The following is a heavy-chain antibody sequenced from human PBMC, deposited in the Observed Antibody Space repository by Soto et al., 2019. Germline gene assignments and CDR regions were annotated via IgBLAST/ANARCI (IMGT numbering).Heavy chain of an antibody. CDR2: IYYSGST. CDR1: GGSIISGGYY. D-gene: IGHD6-19*01. V-gene: IGHV4-31*03. J-gene: IGHJ5*02. CDR3: ARVDSRGEGWFDP. Sequence: PSETLSLTCTVSGGSIISGGYYWILIRQHPGKGLEWIGYIYYSGSTYYNPSLKSRVTISVDTSKNQFSLKLSSVTAADTAVYYCARVDSRGEGWFDPWGQGTLVTVSS.